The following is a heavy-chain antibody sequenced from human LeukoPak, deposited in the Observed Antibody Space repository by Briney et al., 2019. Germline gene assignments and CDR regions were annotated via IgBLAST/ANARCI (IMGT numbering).Heavy chain of an antibody. CDR1: GFTFRRHG. Sequence: GRSLRLSCAASGFTFRRHGMHWVRQAGGKGVEGVAVISYDGSNKNYADSVKGRFTISRDNSKNTLYLQMNSLRAEDTAVYYCAKDRSSSWSFDYWGQGTLVTVSS. D-gene: IGHD6-13*01. J-gene: IGHJ4*02. CDR3: AKDRSSSWSFDY. V-gene: IGHV3-30*18. CDR2: ISYDGSNK.